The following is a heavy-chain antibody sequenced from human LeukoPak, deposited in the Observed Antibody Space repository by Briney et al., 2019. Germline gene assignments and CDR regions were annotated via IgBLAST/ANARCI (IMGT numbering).Heavy chain of an antibody. J-gene: IGHJ4*02. D-gene: IGHD2-21*02. Sequence: PSETLSLTCTVSGGSISSYYWSWVRPPAGQGLEWIGRIYSSGSTNYNPPLRSRVTTSVDESNNQFSLKLSSVTAADTAVYYCVGRGGDWRACYVFDSWGQGTLVTVSS. CDR2: IYSSGST. CDR1: GGSISSYY. CDR3: VGRGGDWRACYVFDS. V-gene: IGHV4-4*07.